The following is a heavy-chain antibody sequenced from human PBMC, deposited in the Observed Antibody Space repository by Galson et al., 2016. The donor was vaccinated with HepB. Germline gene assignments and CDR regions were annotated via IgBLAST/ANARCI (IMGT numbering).Heavy chain of an antibody. D-gene: IGHD3/OR15-3a*01. CDR2: IGTVGDT. CDR3: TREGPQRTFDY. CDR1: GFTFSSYW. V-gene: IGHV3-13*04. J-gene: IGHJ4*02. Sequence: SLRLSCAASGFTFSSYWMSWVRQATGKGLEWVSAIGTVGDTVYSGSVRGRFTISRENAKNFLYLQMNNLRAGDTAVYYCTREGPQRTFDYWGQGTLVTVSS.